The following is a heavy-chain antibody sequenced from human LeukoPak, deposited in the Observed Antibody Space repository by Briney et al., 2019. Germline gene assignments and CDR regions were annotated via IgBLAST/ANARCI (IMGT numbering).Heavy chain of an antibody. CDR2: ISYDGSNK. CDR1: GFTFSSYA. J-gene: IGHJ4*02. CDR3: ARRSDYYDSSGYYYVNYFDY. V-gene: IGHV3-30-3*01. Sequence: PGGSLRLSCAASGFTFSSYAMHWVRQAPGKGLEWVAVISYDGSNKYYADSVKGRFTISRDNSKNTLYLQMNSLRAEDTAVYYCARRSDYYDSSGYYYVNYFDYWGQGTLVTVSS. D-gene: IGHD3-22*01.